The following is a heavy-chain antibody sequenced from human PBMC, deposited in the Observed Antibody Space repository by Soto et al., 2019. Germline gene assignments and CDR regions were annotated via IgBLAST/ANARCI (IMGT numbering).Heavy chain of an antibody. V-gene: IGHV3-7*01. CDR2: IKQDGSEK. CDR1: GFTFSSYW. Sequence: EVQLVESGGGLVQPGGSLRLSCAASGFTFSSYWMSWVRQAPGKGLEWVANIKQDGSEKYYVDSVKGRFTISRDNAKNSLYLQMNSLRAEDTAVYYCARDYPSYYYDSSGYTGPWFDPWGQGTLVTVSS. J-gene: IGHJ5*02. CDR3: ARDYPSYYYDSSGYTGPWFDP. D-gene: IGHD3-22*01.